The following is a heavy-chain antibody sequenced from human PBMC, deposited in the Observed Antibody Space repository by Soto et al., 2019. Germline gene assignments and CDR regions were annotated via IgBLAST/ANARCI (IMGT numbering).Heavy chain of an antibody. CDR3: ARIAARRLDWWFDP. J-gene: IGHJ5*02. D-gene: IGHD6-6*01. V-gene: IGHV1-46*01. CDR2: INPSGGST. CDR1: GYTFTSYY. Sequence: ASVKVSCKASGYTFTSYYMHLGRQAPGQGLEWMGIINPSGGSTSYAQKFQGRVTMTRDTSTSTVCMELSSLRSEDTAVYYCARIAARRLDWWFDPWGQGTLVTVSS.